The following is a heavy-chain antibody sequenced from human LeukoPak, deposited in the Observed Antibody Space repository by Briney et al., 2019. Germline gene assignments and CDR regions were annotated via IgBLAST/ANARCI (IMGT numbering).Heavy chain of an antibody. D-gene: IGHD5-24*01. CDR1: GFTFSSYA. CDR3: AKEGRSLQTY. J-gene: IGHJ4*02. Sequence: GGSLRLSCAASGFTFSSYAMSWVRQAPGKGLEWVSAISGSGGSTHYADSVKGRFTISRDNAKNSLYLQMNSLRVEDTAVYYCAKEGRSLQTYWGQGTLVTVSS. CDR2: ISGSGGST. V-gene: IGHV3-23*01.